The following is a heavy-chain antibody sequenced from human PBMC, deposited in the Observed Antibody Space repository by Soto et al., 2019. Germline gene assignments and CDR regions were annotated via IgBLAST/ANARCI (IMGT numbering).Heavy chain of an antibody. Sequence: QVRLVQSGAEVKKPGSSVKVSCKASGGTFSSYAISWVRQAPGQGLEWMGGIIPISGTANYAQKFQGRVTITADESTSTAYMELSSLRSEETAVYYCARSQGSSTSLEIYYYYYYGMDVWGQGTTVTVSS. J-gene: IGHJ6*02. CDR1: GGTFSSYA. CDR2: IIPISGTA. D-gene: IGHD2-2*01. CDR3: ARSQGSSTSLEIYYYYYYGMDV. V-gene: IGHV1-69*01.